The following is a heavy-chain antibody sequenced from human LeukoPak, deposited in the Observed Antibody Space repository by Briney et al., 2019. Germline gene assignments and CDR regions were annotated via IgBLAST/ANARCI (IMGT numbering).Heavy chain of an antibody. D-gene: IGHD5-24*01. CDR3: AKDDWAMATLFCDL. CDR1: GFTFSSYA. J-gene: IGHJ5*02. Sequence: GGSLRLSCAASGFTFSSYAMSWVRQAPGKGLEWVSGISGSGGSTYYADSVKGRFSISRDNSENAVFLQMNRLRAEDTAVYYCAKDDWAMATLFCDLGGVGTLLTVSS. V-gene: IGHV3-23*01. CDR2: ISGSGGST.